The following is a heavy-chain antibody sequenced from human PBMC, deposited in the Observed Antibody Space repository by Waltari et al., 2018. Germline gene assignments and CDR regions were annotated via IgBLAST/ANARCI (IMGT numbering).Heavy chain of an antibody. D-gene: IGHD3-22*01. V-gene: IGHV1-24*01. Sequence: QVQLVQSGAEVKKPGASVKVSCKVSGYTLTELSMHWVRQAPGKGLEWMGGFDPEEGETIYAQKFQGRVTMTEDTATDTAYMELSSLRSEDTAVYYCATALVYDSSGYYRNTQADYWGQGTLVTVSS. CDR1: GYTLTELS. J-gene: IGHJ4*02. CDR3: ATALVYDSSGYYRNTQADY. CDR2: FDPEEGET.